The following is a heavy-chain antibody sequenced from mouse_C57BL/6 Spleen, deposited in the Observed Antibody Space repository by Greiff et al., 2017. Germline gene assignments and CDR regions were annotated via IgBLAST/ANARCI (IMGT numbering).Heavy chain of an antibody. CDR1: GYTFTSYW. CDR2: IYPGNSDT. V-gene: IGHV1-5*01. D-gene: IGHD1-1*01. CDR3: TRGIPYYGSRDYFDY. J-gene: IGHJ2*01. Sequence: EVQLQQSGTVLARPGASVKMSCKTSGYTFTSYWMHWVKQRPGQGLEWIGAIYPGNSDTSYTQKFKGKAKLTAVTSASTAYMELSSLTNEDSAVYYCTRGIPYYGSRDYFDYWGQGTTLTVSS.